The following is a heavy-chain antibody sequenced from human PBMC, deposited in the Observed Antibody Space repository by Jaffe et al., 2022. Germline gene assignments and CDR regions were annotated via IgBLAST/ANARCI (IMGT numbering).Heavy chain of an antibody. D-gene: IGHD3-22*01. CDR3: ARDLVDSSGYYPDY. CDR2: IKQDGSEK. Sequence: EVQLVESGGGLVQPGGSLRLSCAASGFTFSSYWMSWVRQAPGKGLEWVANIKQDGSEKYYVDSVKGRFTISRDNAKNSLYLQMNSLRAEDTAVYYCARDLVDSSGYYPDYWGQGTLVTVSS. CDR1: GFTFSSYW. J-gene: IGHJ4*02. V-gene: IGHV3-7*05.